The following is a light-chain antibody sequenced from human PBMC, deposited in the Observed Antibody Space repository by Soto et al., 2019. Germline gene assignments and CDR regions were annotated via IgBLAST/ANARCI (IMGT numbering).Light chain of an antibody. CDR3: TSYTTSSTRV. J-gene: IGLJ1*01. CDR2: EVS. Sequence: QSVLTQPASVSGSPGQSITISCTGTSSDVGAYDYVSWYQQHPDKAPKLMIYEVSYRPSGVSNRFSGSKSVNTATLTISGLQAEYEADYYCTSYTTSSTRVFGTGTNVTVL. CDR1: SSDVGAYDY. V-gene: IGLV2-14*03.